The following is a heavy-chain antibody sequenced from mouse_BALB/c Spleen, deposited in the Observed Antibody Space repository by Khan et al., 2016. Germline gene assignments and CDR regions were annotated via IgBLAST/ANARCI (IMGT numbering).Heavy chain of an antibody. CDR1: GFNIKDTY. CDR2: IDPANGNT. J-gene: IGHJ4*01. V-gene: IGHV14-3*02. Sequence: VQLQQSGAELVKPGASVKLSCTASGFNIKDTYMHWVKQRPEQGLEWIGRIDPANGNTKYDPKFQGKATITADTSSNTAYLQLRSLNSEDTAVYYSPRVFPYYAMDYWGQGTSVTVSS. CDR3: PRVFPYYAMDY.